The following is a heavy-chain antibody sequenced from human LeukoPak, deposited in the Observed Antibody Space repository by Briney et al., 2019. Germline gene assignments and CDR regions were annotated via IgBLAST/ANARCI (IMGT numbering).Heavy chain of an antibody. CDR3: ARGPVRYDFWSGYYRYNWFDP. V-gene: IGHV4-39*07. D-gene: IGHD3-3*01. Sequence: SETLSLTCTVSSGSIKNSNYYWGWIRQPPGKGLEWIGSVFYDGSPDYNPSLKSRVTISVDTSKNQFSLKLSSVTAADTAVYYCARGPVRYDFWSGYYRYNWFDPWGQGTLVTVSS. CDR1: SGSIKNSNYY. J-gene: IGHJ5*02. CDR2: VFYDGSP.